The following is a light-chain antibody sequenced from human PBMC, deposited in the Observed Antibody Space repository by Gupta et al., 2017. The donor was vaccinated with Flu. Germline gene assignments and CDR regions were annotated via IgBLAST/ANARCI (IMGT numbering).Light chain of an antibody. CDR2: KAS. V-gene: IGKV1-5*03. Sequence: SESVGDRVTITCRASQSISNWLAWYQQKPGRAPKILIYKASSLQSRVPSRFSGSGTGTEFTLTISSLQADDFATYYCQHHGTFGQGTKVEN. J-gene: IGKJ1*01. CDR1: QSISNW. CDR3: QHHGT.